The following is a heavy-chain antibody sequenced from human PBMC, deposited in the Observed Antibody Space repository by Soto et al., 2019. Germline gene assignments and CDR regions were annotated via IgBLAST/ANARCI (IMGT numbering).Heavy chain of an antibody. J-gene: IGHJ4*02. Sequence: HVQLVQSGTEVKKPGASVRVSCMVSGYPFTTYYIHWVRQAPGQGLEWMGWIDPRSGGTVYEQKFQERVTRTRDTSISTVYMDLSGLTSDDPALYYCATDDYGTFPYWGQGSLVTVSS. CDR3: ATDDYGTFPY. CDR1: GYPFTTYY. D-gene: IGHD3-10*01. V-gene: IGHV1-2*02. CDR2: IDPRSGGT.